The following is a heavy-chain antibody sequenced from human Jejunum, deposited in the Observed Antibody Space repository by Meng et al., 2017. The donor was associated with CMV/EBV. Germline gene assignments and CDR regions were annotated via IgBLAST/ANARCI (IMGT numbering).Heavy chain of an antibody. CDR1: GFTVTEKH. CDR3: MNTPPGD. V-gene: IGHV3-66*01. J-gene: IGHJ4*02. CDR2: YATDGRT. Sequence: EVQLVXXXXXXVQXGXSLRLSCAVSGFTVTEKHLDWVRQVPGKGLEWVSKYATDGRTFYADSVKGRFTISRDNSKNTVYLQMNSLRVEDTAVYYCMNTPPGDWGQGTLVTVSS. D-gene: IGHD1/OR15-1a*01.